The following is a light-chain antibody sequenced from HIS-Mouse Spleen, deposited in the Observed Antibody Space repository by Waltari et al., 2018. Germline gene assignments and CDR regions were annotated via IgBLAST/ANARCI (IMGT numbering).Light chain of an antibody. J-gene: IGLJ2*01. CDR3: CSYAGSYTVV. CDR1: SRDVGGYNY. V-gene: IGLV2-11*01. Sequence: QSALTQPRSVSGSPGQPVTISCTGTSRDVGGYNYVAWSQQPPGKPPKLMIYDVSKRPSGVPDRFSGSKSGTTASLTISGLQAEDEADYYCCSYAGSYTVVFGGGTKLTVL. CDR2: DVS.